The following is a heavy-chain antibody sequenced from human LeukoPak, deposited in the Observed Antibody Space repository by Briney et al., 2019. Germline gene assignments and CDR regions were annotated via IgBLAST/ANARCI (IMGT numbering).Heavy chain of an antibody. Sequence: GGSLRLSCAASGFTFSSYAMSWVRQAPGKALEWISAISGSGGSTYYADSAKGRFTISRDNSKNTVYLQLDYLRVDDTAVYYCAKDQRPDSGFDIDTWGQGTLVTVS. V-gene: IGHV3-23*01. CDR2: ISGSGGST. CDR3: AKDQRPDSGFDIDT. D-gene: IGHD1-1*01. J-gene: IGHJ1*01. CDR1: GFTFSSYA.